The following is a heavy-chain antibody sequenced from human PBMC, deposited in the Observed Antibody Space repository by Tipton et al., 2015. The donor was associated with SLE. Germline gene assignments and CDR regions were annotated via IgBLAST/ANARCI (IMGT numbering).Heavy chain of an antibody. CDR2: IYDSGKT. V-gene: IGHV4-38-2*01. CDR1: GYFFSSGHYSGYF. Sequence: TLSLTCAVSGYFFSSGHYSGYFRGWIRQPPGKGLEWIGNIYDSGKTYYNPSLKSRVTISVDTSKNQFSLNLSSVTAADTAVYYCARLVTKRAWFDPWGQGTLVTVSS. J-gene: IGHJ5*02. CDR3: ARLVTKRAWFDP. D-gene: IGHD6-13*01.